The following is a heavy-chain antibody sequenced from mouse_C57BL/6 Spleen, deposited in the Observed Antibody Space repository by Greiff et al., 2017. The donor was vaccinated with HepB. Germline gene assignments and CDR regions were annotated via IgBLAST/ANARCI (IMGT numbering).Heavy chain of an antibody. V-gene: IGHV1-15*01. CDR1: GYTFTDYE. CDR2: IDPETGGT. D-gene: IGHD1-1*01. J-gene: IGHJ1*03. Sequence: VKLMESGAELVRPGASVTLSCKASGYTFTDYEMHWVKQTPVHGLEWIGAIDPETGGTAYNQKFKGKAILTADKSSSTAYMELHNLTSEDSAVYYCTRPLYYGSSYWYFDVWGTGTTVTVSS. CDR3: TRPLYYGSSYWYFDV.